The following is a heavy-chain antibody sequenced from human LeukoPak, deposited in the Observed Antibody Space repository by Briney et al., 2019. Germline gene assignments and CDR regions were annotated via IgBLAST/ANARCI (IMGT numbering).Heavy chain of an antibody. V-gene: IGHV3-33*06. CDR3: ANEAFDI. CDR2: IWYDGSNK. J-gene: IGHJ3*02. CDR1: GFTFSSYG. Sequence: GRSLRLSCAASGFTFSSYGMHWVPQAPGKGLEWVSVIWYDGSNKYYADSVKGRFTISRDNSKSTLYVQMNSLRAEDTAVYYCANEAFDIWGQGTRVTVSS.